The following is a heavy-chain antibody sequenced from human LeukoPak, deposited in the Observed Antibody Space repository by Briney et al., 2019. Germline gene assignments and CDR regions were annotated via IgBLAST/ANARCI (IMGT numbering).Heavy chain of an antibody. J-gene: IGHJ5*02. V-gene: IGHV4-39*01. Sequence: SETLSLTCTVSGGSISSSSYYWGWIRQPPGKGLEWIGSIYYSGSTYYNPSLKSRVTIPVDTSKNQFSLKLSSVTAADTAVYYCARSIYGDCSSTSCYGENWFDPWGQGTLVTVSS. CDR2: IYYSGST. D-gene: IGHD2-2*01. CDR3: ARSIYGDCSSTSCYGENWFDP. CDR1: GGSISSSSYY.